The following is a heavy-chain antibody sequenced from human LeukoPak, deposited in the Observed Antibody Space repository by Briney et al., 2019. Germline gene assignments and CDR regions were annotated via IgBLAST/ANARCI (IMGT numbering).Heavy chain of an antibody. CDR3: ARCGLSGSYYYGYFDY. CDR1: GFTFSRYW. V-gene: IGHV3-7*04. D-gene: IGHD3-22*01. Sequence: GGSLRLSCAASGFTFSRYWMSWVRQAPGKGLEWVAKINQDGSEKYYVDSVKGRFTISRDNAKNSLYLQMSSLRAEDTAVYYCARCGLSGSYYYGYFDYWGQGTLVTVSS. J-gene: IGHJ4*02. CDR2: INQDGSEK.